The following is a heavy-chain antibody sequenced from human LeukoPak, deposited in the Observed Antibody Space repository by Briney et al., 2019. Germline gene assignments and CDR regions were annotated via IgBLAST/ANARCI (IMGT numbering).Heavy chain of an antibody. CDR2: MYYSGSS. CDR3: ASHKGSWFES. CDR1: GGSISSSSYY. V-gene: IGHV4-39*01. J-gene: IGHJ5*01. Sequence: PSETLSLTCIVSGGSISSSSYYWGWIRQPPGKGLEWIGSMYYSGSSYYNPSLKSRVTVSVDTSKNQFSLKLSSVTAADTAVYYCASHKGSWFESWGQGTLVTVSS.